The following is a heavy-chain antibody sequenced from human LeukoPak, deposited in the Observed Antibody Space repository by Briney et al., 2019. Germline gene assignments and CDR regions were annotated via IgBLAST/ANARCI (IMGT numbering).Heavy chain of an antibody. D-gene: IGHD6-19*01. J-gene: IGHJ4*02. Sequence: SETLSLTCAVYGGSFSGYYWSWICQPPGKGLEWIGEINHSGSTNYNPSLKSRVTISVDTSKNQFSLKLSSVTAADTAVYYCARLPAVAGTRLPHWGQGTLVTVSS. V-gene: IGHV4-34*01. CDR2: INHSGST. CDR1: GGSFSGYY. CDR3: ARLPAVAGTRLPH.